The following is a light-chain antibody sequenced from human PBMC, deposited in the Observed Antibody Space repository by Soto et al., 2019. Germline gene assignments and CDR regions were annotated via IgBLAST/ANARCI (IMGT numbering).Light chain of an antibody. CDR1: QSDGSNF. Sequence: EIDLTQSPAPLSLSPGERATLSCKTTQSDGSNFVAWYQHTPGQAPRLPIYASVQRATRIPDRIRGSASGTHFTPPLTRLDPEDFAVYYCPHYGTLPPFGQGTRLEIK. CDR2: ASV. V-gene: IGKV3-20*01. CDR3: PHYGTLPP. J-gene: IGKJ5*01.